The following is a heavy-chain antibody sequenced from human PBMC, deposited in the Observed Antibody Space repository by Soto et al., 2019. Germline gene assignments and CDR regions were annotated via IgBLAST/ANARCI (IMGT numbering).Heavy chain of an antibody. D-gene: IGHD2-21*02. CDR2: IVVGSGNT. CDR3: AALTKNLGDGGV. J-gene: IGHJ4*02. Sequence: QMQLVQSGPEVKKPGTSVKVSCKASGFTFTSSAVQWVRQARGQRLEWIGWIVVGSGNTNYAQKFQERVTITRDMSTSTAYMELSSLRSEDTAVYSCAALTKNLGDGGVWGQGTLVTVSS. V-gene: IGHV1-58*01. CDR1: GFTFTSSA.